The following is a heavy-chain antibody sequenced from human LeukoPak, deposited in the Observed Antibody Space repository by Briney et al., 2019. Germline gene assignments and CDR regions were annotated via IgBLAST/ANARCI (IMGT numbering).Heavy chain of an antibody. CDR1: GGTFSSYA. CDR2: IIPIFGTA. D-gene: IGHD1-26*01. CDR3: ARDGGSGRPYYFDY. Sequence: VKVSCKASGGTFSSYAISWVRQAPGQGLEWMGGIIPIFGTANYAQKFQGRVTITADESTSTAYMELSSLRSEDTAVYYCARDGGSGRPYYFDYWGQGTLVTVSS. V-gene: IGHV1-69*01. J-gene: IGHJ4*02.